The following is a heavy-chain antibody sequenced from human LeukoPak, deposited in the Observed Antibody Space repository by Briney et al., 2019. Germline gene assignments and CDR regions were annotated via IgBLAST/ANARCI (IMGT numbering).Heavy chain of an antibody. CDR3: ARQVRGYSGYDFLFDY. V-gene: IGHV4-59*08. Sequence: SETQSLTCTVSGGSISSYYWSWIRQPPGKGLEWIGYIYYSGSTNYNPSLKSRVTISVDTSKNQFSLKLSSVTAADTAVYYCARQVRGYSGYDFLFDYWGQGTLVTVSS. J-gene: IGHJ4*02. CDR1: GGSISSYY. CDR2: IYYSGST. D-gene: IGHD5-12*01.